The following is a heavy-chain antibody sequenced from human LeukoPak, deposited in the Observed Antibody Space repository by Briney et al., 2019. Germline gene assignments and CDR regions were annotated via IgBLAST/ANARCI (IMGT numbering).Heavy chain of an antibody. D-gene: IGHD3-22*01. J-gene: IGHJ4*02. CDR2: IYYSGST. CDR1: GGSISSYY. CDR3: ARSGYPYDSSGYYDY. Sequence: ASETLSLTCTVSGGSISSYYWSWIRQPPGKGLEWIGYIYYSGSTNYNPSLKSRVTISVDTSKNQFSLRLNSVTAADTAVYYCARSGYPYDSSGYYDYWGQGTLVTVSS. V-gene: IGHV4-59*08.